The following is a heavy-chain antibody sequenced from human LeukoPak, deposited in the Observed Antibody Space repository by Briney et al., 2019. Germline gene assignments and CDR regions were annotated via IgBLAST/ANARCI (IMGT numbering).Heavy chain of an antibody. V-gene: IGHV4-34*01. J-gene: IGHJ5*02. CDR2: INHSGST. Sequence: SETLSLTCAVYGGSFSGYYWSWLRQPPGKGMEWLGEINHSGSTNYNPSLKSRVTISVDTSKNQFSLKLSSVTAADTAVYYCARRSSNIAVASRKFDPWGQGTLVTVSS. CDR1: GGSFSGYY. CDR3: ARRSSNIAVASRKFDP. D-gene: IGHD6-19*01.